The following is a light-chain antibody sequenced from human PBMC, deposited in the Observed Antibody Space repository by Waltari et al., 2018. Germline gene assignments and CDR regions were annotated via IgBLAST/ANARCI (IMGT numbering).Light chain of an antibody. CDR3: QQYDFYSLT. Sequence: DIQMTQSPSTLSASEGDRVTMTCRASPPINYRLAWYQQKPGKAPKLVIYDASSLESGVPSRFSGSGSGTEFTLTISSLQPDDFATYYCQQYDFYSLTFGGGTK. CDR1: PPINYR. V-gene: IGKV1-5*01. CDR2: DAS. J-gene: IGKJ4*01.